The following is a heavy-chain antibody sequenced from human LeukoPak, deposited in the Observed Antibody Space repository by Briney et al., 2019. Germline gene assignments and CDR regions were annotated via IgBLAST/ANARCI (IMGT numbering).Heavy chain of an antibody. Sequence: SETLSLTCVVSGGSISSYYWSWIRQPPGKGLEWIGYIYYSGSTNYNPSLKSRVTISVDTSKNQFSLKLTSVTAADTALYFCARGYGGDRPGDAFDIWGQGTMVTVSS. CDR2: IYYSGST. V-gene: IGHV4-59*01. CDR3: ARGYGGDRPGDAFDI. D-gene: IGHD2-21*02. CDR1: GGSISSYY. J-gene: IGHJ3*02.